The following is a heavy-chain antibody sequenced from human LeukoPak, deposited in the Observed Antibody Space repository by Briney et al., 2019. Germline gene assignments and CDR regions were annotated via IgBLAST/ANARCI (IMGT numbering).Heavy chain of an antibody. CDR3: ARFSWPATGYYGMDV. J-gene: IGHJ6*02. CDR1: GYTFTSYY. V-gene: IGHV1-46*03. CDR2: INPSGGST. D-gene: IGHD5-12*01. Sequence: ASVKVSCKASGYTFTSYYMHWVRQAPGQGLEWMGIINPSGGSTSYAQKFQGRVTMTRDTSTSTVYMELSSLRSEDTAVYYCARFSWPATGYYGMDVWGQGTTVTVSS.